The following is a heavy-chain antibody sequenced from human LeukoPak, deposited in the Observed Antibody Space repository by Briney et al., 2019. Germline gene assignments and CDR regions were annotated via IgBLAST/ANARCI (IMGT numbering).Heavy chain of an antibody. V-gene: IGHV1-2*02. CDR1: GYTFTDYY. Sequence: PSASVKVSCKASGYTFTDYYIHWVRQAPGQGLEWMGWVNPSSGVTMYAQRFQDRVTMTRDPSTNTAYIDLSSLESDETARYYCARDRSTLGYRQFDYWGQGTLVTVSS. J-gene: IGHJ4*02. CDR3: ARDRSTLGYRQFDY. CDR2: VNPSSGVT. D-gene: IGHD5-18*01.